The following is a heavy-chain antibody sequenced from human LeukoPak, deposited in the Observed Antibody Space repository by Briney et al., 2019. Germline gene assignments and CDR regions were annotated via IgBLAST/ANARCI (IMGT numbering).Heavy chain of an antibody. CDR1: GFTFSNYA. J-gene: IGHJ5*02. V-gene: IGHV3-23*01. CDR3: SKGNWNDD. CDR2: ISGGGGST. Sequence: GGSLRLSCVASGFTFSNYAMTWVRQAPGRGLEWVSGISGGGGSTYYADSVKGRFTISRDNSKNTLYMQMNILRAEDTAVYYCSKGNWNDDWGQGTLVTVSS.